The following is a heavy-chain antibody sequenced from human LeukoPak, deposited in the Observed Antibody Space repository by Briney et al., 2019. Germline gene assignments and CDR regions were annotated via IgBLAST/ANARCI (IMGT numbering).Heavy chain of an antibody. J-gene: IGHJ5*02. D-gene: IGHD3-3*01. Sequence: ASVKVSCKTSGYTFTDYYIHWVRQAPGQGLEWMGRINTKTGRTSFARTFQGRVTMTRDPSITTVYMDMAWLTSDGTAIYFCARADFIDAGPYLIAPWGQGTLVTVSS. CDR2: INTKTGRT. V-gene: IGHV1-2*06. CDR3: ARADFIDAGPYLIAP. CDR1: GYTFTDYY.